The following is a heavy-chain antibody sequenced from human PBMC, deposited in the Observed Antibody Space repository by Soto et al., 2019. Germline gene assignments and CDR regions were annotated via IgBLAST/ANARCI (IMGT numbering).Heavy chain of an antibody. D-gene: IGHD3-9*01. CDR3: ARDPLRYFDRLPTWAFLFDP. V-gene: IGHV3-33*01. Sequence: PGGSLRLSCAASGFTFSSYGMHWVRQAPGKGLEWVAVIWYDGSNKYYADSVKGRFTISRDNSKSTLYLQMNSLRAEDTAVYYCARDPLRYFDRLPTWAFLFDPWGQGTLVTVSS. CDR2: IWYDGSNK. J-gene: IGHJ5*02. CDR1: GFTFSSYG.